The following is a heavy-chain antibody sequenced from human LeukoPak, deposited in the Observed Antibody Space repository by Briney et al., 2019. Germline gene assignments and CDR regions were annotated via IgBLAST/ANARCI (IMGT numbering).Heavy chain of an antibody. V-gene: IGHV3-11*01. D-gene: IGHD5-18*01. CDR1: GFTLSDYY. J-gene: IGHJ3*02. Sequence: GGSLRLSCAASGFTLSDYYMSWIRQAPGKGLEWVSYSSSSGSTIYYADSVKGRFTISRDNAKNSLYLQMNSLRAEDTAVYYCARDRSLRSPIQLWLLYAFDIWGQGTMVTVSS. CDR2: SSSSGSTI. CDR3: ARDRSLRSPIQLWLLYAFDI.